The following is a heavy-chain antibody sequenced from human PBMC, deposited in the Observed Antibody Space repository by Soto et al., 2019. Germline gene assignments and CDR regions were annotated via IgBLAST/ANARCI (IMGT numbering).Heavy chain of an antibody. J-gene: IGHJ3*02. D-gene: IGHD2-21*02. CDR2: IYPGDSDT. V-gene: IGHV5-51*01. CDR1: GYSFTSYW. Sequence: KVSCKGSGYSFTSYWIGWVREMPGEGLEWMGIIYPGDSDTRYSPSFQGQVTISADKSISTAYLQWSSLKASDTAMYYCARAYCGGDCYSADIWGQGTMVTVSS. CDR3: ARAYCGGDCYSADI.